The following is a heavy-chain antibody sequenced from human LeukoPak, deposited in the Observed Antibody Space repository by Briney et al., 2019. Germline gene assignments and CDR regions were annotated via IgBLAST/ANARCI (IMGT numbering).Heavy chain of an antibody. D-gene: IGHD6-19*01. CDR3: ARLGRGSGWYGGDY. V-gene: IGHV3-48*03. CDR1: GFTFSSYE. CDR2: ISSSGSTI. J-gene: IGHJ4*02. Sequence: PGGSLRLSCAASGFTFSSYEMNWVRQAPGKGLEWVSYISSSGSTIHYADSVKGRFAISRDNAKNSLYLQMNSLRAEDTAVYYCARLGRGSGWYGGDYWGQGTLVTVSS.